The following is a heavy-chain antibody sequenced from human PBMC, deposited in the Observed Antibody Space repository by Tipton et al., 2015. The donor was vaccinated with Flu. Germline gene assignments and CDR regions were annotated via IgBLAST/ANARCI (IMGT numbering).Heavy chain of an antibody. J-gene: IGHJ4*02. Sequence: SLRLSCTASGFTFGDYAMSWFRQAPGKGLEWVGFIRSKAYGGTTEYAASVKGRFTISRDDSKSIAYLQMNSLKTEDTAVYYCTRDRGSGWYSKGYYFDYWGQGTLATVSS. CDR2: IRSKAYGGTT. D-gene: IGHD6-19*01. CDR1: GFTFGDYA. V-gene: IGHV3-49*03. CDR3: TRDRGSGWYSKGYYFDY.